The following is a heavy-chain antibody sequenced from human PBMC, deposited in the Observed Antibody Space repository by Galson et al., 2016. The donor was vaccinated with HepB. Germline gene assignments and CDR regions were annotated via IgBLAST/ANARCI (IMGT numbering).Heavy chain of an antibody. Sequence: SPRLSCAASGFTLSSSWIHWVRQAPGQGLEWGSAISSTSHSTYYADSVKGRFTLSRDNATNTLFLQMDSPNIDDTAVYYCAKGWSGPDSWGQGTLVTVSS. CDR2: ISSTSHST. J-gene: IGHJ4*02. CDR3: AKGWSGPDS. V-gene: IGHV3-23*01. CDR1: GFTLSSSW. D-gene: IGHD3-3*01.